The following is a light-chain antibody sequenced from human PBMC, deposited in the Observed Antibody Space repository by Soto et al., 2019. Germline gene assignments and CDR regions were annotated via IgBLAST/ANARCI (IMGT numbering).Light chain of an antibody. J-gene: IGKJ2*01. CDR1: KNLLFSSNNKNS. V-gene: IGKV4-1*01. CDR3: QQYHTTPNT. Sequence: DVVMTQSPDSLAVSLGERAAINCKSSKNLLFSSNNKNSLAWYQQKPGQPPKLLIYWASTRESGAPDRFSGSGSGRDFTLTISSLQAEDVAVYYCQQYHTTPNTFGQGTKVEIK. CDR2: WAS.